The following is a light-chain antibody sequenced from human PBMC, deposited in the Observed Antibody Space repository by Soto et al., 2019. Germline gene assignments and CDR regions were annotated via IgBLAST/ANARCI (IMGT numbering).Light chain of an antibody. V-gene: IGLV2-8*02. CDR3: TSYAGVNNWV. CDR2: EVS. J-gene: IGLJ3*02. CDR1: SSDVGAYNY. Sequence: QSVLTQPPSASRSTGQSVTISCTGTSSDVGAYNYVSWYQQYPGKAPKLMIYEVSKRPSGVPDRLYGSKSGKTASLTVSGLQPEDEADDHCTSYAGVNNWVLGGGTNQTAL.